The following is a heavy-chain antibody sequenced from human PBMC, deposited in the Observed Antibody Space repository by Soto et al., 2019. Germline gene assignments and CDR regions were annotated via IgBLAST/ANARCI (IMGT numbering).Heavy chain of an antibody. J-gene: IGHJ4*02. CDR1: GFAFSNYG. CDR2: IGSSSSVI. Sequence: GGSLRLSCAASGFAFSNYGMNWVRQAPGERLEWLSYIGSSSSVIYYTDSVKDRFTISRDDAKNSLYLRMNSLRDEDTAVYYCARAALHGYDYWGQGTLVTVSS. D-gene: IGHD5-18*01. CDR3: ARAALHGYDY. V-gene: IGHV3-48*02.